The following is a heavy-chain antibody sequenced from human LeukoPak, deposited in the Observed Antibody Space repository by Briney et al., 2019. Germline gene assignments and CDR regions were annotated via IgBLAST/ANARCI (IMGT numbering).Heavy chain of an antibody. J-gene: IGHJ4*02. CDR1: GFTFSDYY. Sequence: GGSLRLSCAASGFTFSDYYMSWIRQAPGKGLEWVANIQQGGSAKYYMDSVKGRFTISRDDAKSSLYLQMNSLRAEDTAVYFCARIRGDGSTFDYWGQGTLVTVSS. CDR2: IQQGGSAK. CDR3: ARIRGDGSTFDY. D-gene: IGHD5-24*01. V-gene: IGHV3-7*01.